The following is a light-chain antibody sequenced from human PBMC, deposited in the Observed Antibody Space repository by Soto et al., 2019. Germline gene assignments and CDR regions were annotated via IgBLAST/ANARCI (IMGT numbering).Light chain of an antibody. V-gene: IGKV3-15*01. J-gene: IGKJ2*01. CDR3: QQYNNWPYT. CDR2: GAS. CDR1: QSVSSN. Sequence: EIVMTQSPATLAVSPGDRAALSCRASQSVSSNFAWYQQKPCQAPRLLIYGASSRATGTPARFSGSGSGTEFTLTISSLQSEDFAVYYCQQYNNWPYTFGLGTKLEMK.